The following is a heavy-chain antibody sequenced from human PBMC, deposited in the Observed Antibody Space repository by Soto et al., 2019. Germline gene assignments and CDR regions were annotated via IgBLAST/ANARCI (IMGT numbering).Heavy chain of an antibody. CDR2: LRDSGTSP. J-gene: IGHJ6*01. CDR1: GFTFSNYA. Sequence: PVGSLRLSCAASGFTFSNYAMSWVRQAPGKGLEWVSALRDSGTSPYYLDSVKGRFTISRDNSENTLYLQMNSLRAEDTALYYCAKMTSSGYGSNYGMDVWGQGKKVMVYS. D-gene: IGHD3-22*01. CDR3: AKMTSSGYGSNYGMDV. V-gene: IGHV3-23*01.